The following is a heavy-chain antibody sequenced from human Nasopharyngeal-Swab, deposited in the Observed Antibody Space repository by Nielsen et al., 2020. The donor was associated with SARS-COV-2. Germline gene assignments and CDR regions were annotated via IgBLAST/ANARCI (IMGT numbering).Heavy chain of an antibody. CDR3: ARNRGRSASLDY. CDR1: GGSISSYY. V-gene: IGHV4-59*01. CDR2: VSHSGST. J-gene: IGHJ4*02. D-gene: IGHD2/OR15-2a*01. Sequence: SETLSLTCTVSGGSISSYYWSWIRQPPGKGLEWIAPVSHSGSTNYNPSLQSRVTISIDTYENQFYLKLSSVTAADTAVYYCARNRGRSASLDYWGQGTLVTVSS.